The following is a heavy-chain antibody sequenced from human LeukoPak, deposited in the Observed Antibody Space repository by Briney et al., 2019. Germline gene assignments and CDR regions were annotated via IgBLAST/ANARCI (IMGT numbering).Heavy chain of an antibody. V-gene: IGHV4-34*01. J-gene: IGHJ6*04. D-gene: IGHD3-10*01. CDR1: GGSFSGYY. CDR3: ARAVYYYGSGSYYYYYGMDV. CDR2: INHSGST. Sequence: PSETLSLTCAVYGGSFSGYYWSWIRQPPGKGLEWIGEINHSGSTNYNPSLKSRVTISVDTSKNLFSLKLSSVTAADTAVYYCARAVYYYGSGSYYYYYGMDVWGKGTTVTVSS.